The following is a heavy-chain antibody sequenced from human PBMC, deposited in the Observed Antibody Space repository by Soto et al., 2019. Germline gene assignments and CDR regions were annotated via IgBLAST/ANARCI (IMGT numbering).Heavy chain of an antibody. CDR1: GYTFTSYA. D-gene: IGHD6-13*01. V-gene: IGHV1-3*01. CDR2: ISAGNGNT. J-gene: IGHJ3*02. CDR3: ARDRAAAGTGNAFDI. Sequence: ASVKVSCKASGYTFTSYAMHWVRQAPGQGLEWMGWISAGNGNTKYSQKLQGRVTMTTDTSTSTAYMELRSLRSDDTAVYYCARDRAAAGTGNAFDIWGQGTMVTVSS.